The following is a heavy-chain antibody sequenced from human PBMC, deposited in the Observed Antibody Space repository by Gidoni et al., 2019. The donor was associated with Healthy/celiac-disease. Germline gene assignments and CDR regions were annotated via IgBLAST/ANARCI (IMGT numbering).Heavy chain of an antibody. D-gene: IGHD3-3*01. CDR2: ISGSGGST. CDR1: GFTFSSYA. V-gene: IGHV3-23*01. CDR3: AKVPGGIFGVVSHHFDY. J-gene: IGHJ4*02. Sequence: EVQLLESGGGLVQPGGSLRLSCAASGFTFSSYAMSWVRQAPGKGLEWVSAISGSGGSTYYADSVKGRFTISRDNSKNTLYLQMNSLRAEDTAVYYCAKVPGGIFGVVSHHFDYWGQGTLVTVSS.